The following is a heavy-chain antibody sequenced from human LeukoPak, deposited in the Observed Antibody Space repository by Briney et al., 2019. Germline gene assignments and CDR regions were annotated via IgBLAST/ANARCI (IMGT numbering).Heavy chain of an antibody. J-gene: IGHJ6*03. CDR1: GGTFSSYA. CDR2: IIPIFGTA. D-gene: IGHD3-22*01. CDR3: ARGVSGYQGYYNMDV. Sequence: SVKVSCKASGGTFSSYAISWVRQAPGQGLEWMGGIIPIFGTANYAQKFQGRVTITTDESTSTAYMELSSLRSEDTAVYYCARGVSGYQGYYNMDVWDKGTTVTVSS. V-gene: IGHV1-69*05.